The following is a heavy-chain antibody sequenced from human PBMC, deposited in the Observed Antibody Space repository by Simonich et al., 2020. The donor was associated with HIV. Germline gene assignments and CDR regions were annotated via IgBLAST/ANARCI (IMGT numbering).Heavy chain of an antibody. D-gene: IGHD3-16*01. CDR3: ASGGSISSVWADDY. V-gene: IGHV3-30*07. J-gene: IGHJ4*02. CDR2: ISYDGSTK. Sequence: QVQLVESGGGVVQPGRSLRLSCAASGFTFSSYAMHWVRQAPGKGLEWVAVISYDGSTKYYADSVKCRFTISRDNSKNTLYLQMNSLRAEDTAVYYCASGGSISSVWADDYWGQGTLVTVSS. CDR1: GFTFSSYA.